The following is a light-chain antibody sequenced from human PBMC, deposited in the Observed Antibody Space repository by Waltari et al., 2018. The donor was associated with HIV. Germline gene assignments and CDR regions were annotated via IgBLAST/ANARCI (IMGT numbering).Light chain of an antibody. CDR2: DAN. Sequence: QSALTQPASVSGSVGQSITISCIGTSSDIATNVSWYQHHPDNAPTLVIYDANHRPSGIPLRFSGSKSGNTASLTISGLQAEDEADYYCASYTRTSTVVFGGGTKVTVL. CDR3: ASYTRTSTVV. V-gene: IGLV2-14*01. CDR1: SSDIATN. J-gene: IGLJ3*02.